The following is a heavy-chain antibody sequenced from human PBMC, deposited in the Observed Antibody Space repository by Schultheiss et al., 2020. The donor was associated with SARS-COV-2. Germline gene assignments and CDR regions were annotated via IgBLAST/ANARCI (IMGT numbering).Heavy chain of an antibody. Sequence: SETLSLTCTVSGGSISSSSYYWGWIRQPPGKGLEWIGSIYYSGSTNYNPSLKSRVTISVDTSKNQFSLKLSSVTAADTAVYYCARGIGEYSSVLDAFDIWGQGTMVTVSS. V-gene: IGHV4-39*07. J-gene: IGHJ3*02. CDR2: IYYSGST. D-gene: IGHD6-6*01. CDR3: ARGIGEYSSVLDAFDI. CDR1: GGSISSSSYY.